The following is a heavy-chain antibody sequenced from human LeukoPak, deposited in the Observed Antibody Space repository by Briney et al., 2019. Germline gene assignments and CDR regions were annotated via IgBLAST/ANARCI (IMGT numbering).Heavy chain of an antibody. Sequence: GASVKVSCKASGYTFTGYYIHWVRQAPGQGLEWMGWINPNGGGTNYAQNFQGRVTMTRDTSISTACMELSRLRSDDTAIYYCARENNSGWYRKAAFDYWGQGTLVTVTS. CDR3: ARENNSGWYRKAAFDY. V-gene: IGHV1-2*02. CDR2: INPNGGGT. CDR1: GYTFTGYY. D-gene: IGHD6-19*01. J-gene: IGHJ4*02.